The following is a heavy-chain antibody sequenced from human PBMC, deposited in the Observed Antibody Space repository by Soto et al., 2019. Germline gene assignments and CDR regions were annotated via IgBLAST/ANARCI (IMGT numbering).Heavy chain of an antibody. Sequence: SETLSLTCTVSGGSLSSTSYYWTWIRQPPGKGLEWIGYIYYSGSTNYNPSLKSRVTISVDTSKNQFSLKLSSVTAADTAVYYCARGGLVVMGYYYGMDVWGQGTTVTVSS. D-gene: IGHD3-22*01. CDR1: GGSLSSTSYY. V-gene: IGHV4-61*01. J-gene: IGHJ6*02. CDR2: IYYSGST. CDR3: ARGGLVVMGYYYGMDV.